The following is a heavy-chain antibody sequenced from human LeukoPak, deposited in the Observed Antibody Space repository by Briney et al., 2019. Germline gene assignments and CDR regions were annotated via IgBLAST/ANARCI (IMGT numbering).Heavy chain of an antibody. D-gene: IGHD3-10*01. CDR3: AKDPPLLWFGE. J-gene: IGHJ4*02. Sequence: SGGSLRLSCAASGFTFSSYGMHWVRQAPGKGLEWVAVISYDGSNKYYADSVKGRFTISRDNSKNTLYLQMNSLRADDTGVYYCAKDPPLLWFGEGGQGTQVTVSS. CDR2: ISYDGSNK. CDR1: GFTFSSYG. V-gene: IGHV3-30*18.